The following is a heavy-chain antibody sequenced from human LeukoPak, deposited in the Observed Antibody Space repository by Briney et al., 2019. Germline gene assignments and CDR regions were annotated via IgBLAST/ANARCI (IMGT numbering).Heavy chain of an antibody. D-gene: IGHD1-20*01. CDR2: ISGSGST. J-gene: IGHJ4*02. CDR1: GFTFSSYA. V-gene: IGHV3-23*01. CDR3: AKGLSSLTGIFDY. Sequence: GGSLRLSCAASGFTFSSYAMSWVRQAPGKGLEWVSAISGSGSTYYADSVKGRFTISRDNSNNTLYLQMNSLRAGDTAVYYCAKGLSSLTGIFDYWGQGTLVTVSS.